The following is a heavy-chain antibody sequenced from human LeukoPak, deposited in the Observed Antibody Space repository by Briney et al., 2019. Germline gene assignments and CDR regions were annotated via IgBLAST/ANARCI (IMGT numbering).Heavy chain of an antibody. CDR3: ARDSDGY. V-gene: IGHV3-21*01. CDR1: GFTFSDYS. Sequence: GGSLRLSCAASGFTFSDYSMNWVRQAPGKGLEWVSSISSSCNYIYYADSVKGRFTISRGNAKNSLYLQMNSLRAEDTAVYYCARDSDGYWGQGTLVTVSS. J-gene: IGHJ4*02. CDR2: ISSSCNYI. D-gene: IGHD3-10*01.